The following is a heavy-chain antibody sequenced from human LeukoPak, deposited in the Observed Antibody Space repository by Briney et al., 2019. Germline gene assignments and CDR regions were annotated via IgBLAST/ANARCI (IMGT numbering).Heavy chain of an antibody. J-gene: IGHJ4*02. V-gene: IGHV4-59*08. CDR2: IYYSGST. D-gene: IGHD6-6*01. CDR3: ARRYSSSGYFDY. Sequence: SETLSLTCTVSGGSISSYYWSWIRQPPGKGLEWIGYIYYSGSTNYNPSLKSRVTISVDTSKNQFSLKLSSVTAADTAVYYRARRYSSSGYFDYWGQGTLVTVSS. CDR1: GGSISSYY.